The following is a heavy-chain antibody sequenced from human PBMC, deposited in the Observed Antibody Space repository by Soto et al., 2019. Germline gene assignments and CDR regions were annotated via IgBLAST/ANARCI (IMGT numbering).Heavy chain of an antibody. V-gene: IGHV3-48*03. J-gene: IGHJ4*02. CDR3: ARGWYDYVWGSYQPGYYFDY. D-gene: IGHD3-16*01. Sequence: EVQLVESGGGLVQPGGSLRLSCAASGFTFSSYEMNWVRQAPGKGLEWVSYISSSGSTIYYADSVKGRFTISRDNAKNSLYLQMNSLRAEDTAVYYCARGWYDYVWGSYQPGYYFDYWGQGTLVTVSS. CDR1: GFTFSSYE. CDR2: ISSSGSTI.